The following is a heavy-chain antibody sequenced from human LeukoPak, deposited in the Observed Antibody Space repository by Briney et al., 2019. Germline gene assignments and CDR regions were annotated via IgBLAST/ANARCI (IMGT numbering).Heavy chain of an antibody. CDR1: RVTFSSYA. D-gene: IGHD6-19*01. V-gene: IGHV3-23*01. CDR2: ISGSGGSP. J-gene: IGHJ4*02. CDR3: AKLLYTRGRSAHDS. Sequence: GGSLRLSCAASRVTFSSYAMSWVRQAPGKGLEWVSVISGSGGSPFYADSVKGRFTISRDNSKNTLYLQMNSLRAEDTAIYYCAKLLYTRGRSAHDSWGQGTLVTVSS.